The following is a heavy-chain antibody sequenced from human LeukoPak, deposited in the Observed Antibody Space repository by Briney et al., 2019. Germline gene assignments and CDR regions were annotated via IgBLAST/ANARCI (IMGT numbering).Heavy chain of an antibody. Sequence: ASVTVSFKASGYTFTVYYMHWVRQAPGQGLEWLGWINPNSGGTNYAQKFQGRVIMTRDTPISTAYMELSRLRSDDTAAYYCARAPYSSGWYINYWGQGTLVTVSS. CDR3: ARAPYSSGWYINY. D-gene: IGHD6-19*01. J-gene: IGHJ4*02. V-gene: IGHV1-2*02. CDR2: INPNSGGT. CDR1: GYTFTVYY.